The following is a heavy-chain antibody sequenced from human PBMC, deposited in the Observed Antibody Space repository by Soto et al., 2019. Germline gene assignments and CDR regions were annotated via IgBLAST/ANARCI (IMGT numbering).Heavy chain of an antibody. D-gene: IGHD3-3*01. Sequence: PGGSLRLSCAASGFTFSSYGMHWVRQAPGKGLEWVAVISYDGSNKYYADSVKGRFTISRDNSKNTLYLQMNSLRAEDTAVYYCAKADYDFWSGYVLPYYGMDVWGQGTTVTVSS. CDR3: AKADYDFWSGYVLPYYGMDV. CDR2: ISYDGSNK. J-gene: IGHJ6*02. CDR1: GFTFSSYG. V-gene: IGHV3-30*18.